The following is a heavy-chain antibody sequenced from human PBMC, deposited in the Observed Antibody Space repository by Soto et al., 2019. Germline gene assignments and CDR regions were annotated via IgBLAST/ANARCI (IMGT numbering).Heavy chain of an antibody. CDR3: GRGGYTYGYGLDY. CDR2: INPNSGDT. CDR1: GYTFTAYY. Sequence: QVQLVQSGAEVKKLGASVKVSCKASGYTFTAYYIHWVRQAPGQGLEWVGWINPNSGDTNYAQRFRGWVAMTGDRSVSTAYMDLTRLRSDDTAVYYCGRGGYTYGYGLDYWGQGTLVTVSS. J-gene: IGHJ4*02. D-gene: IGHD5-18*01. V-gene: IGHV1-2*04.